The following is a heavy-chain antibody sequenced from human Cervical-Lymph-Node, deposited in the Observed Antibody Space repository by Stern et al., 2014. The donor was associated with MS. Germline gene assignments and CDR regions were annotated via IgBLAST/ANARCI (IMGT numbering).Heavy chain of an antibody. CDR1: GFSLTTSGMC. CDR2: LDLDDDK. J-gene: IGHJ4*02. Sequence: SGPALVKPTQTLTLTCTFSGFSLTTSGMCVSWIRQPPGKALEWLARLDLDDDKYYSTSLKTRLTISKDTSKNQVVLTMTNVDPVDTATYYCARTRVTLVRGVVRGSFFDYWGQGALVTVSS. D-gene: IGHD3-10*01. CDR3: ARTRVTLVRGVVRGSFFDY. V-gene: IGHV2-70*11.